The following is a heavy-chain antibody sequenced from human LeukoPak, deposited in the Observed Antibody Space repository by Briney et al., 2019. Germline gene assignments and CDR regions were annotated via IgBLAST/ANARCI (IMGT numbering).Heavy chain of an antibody. D-gene: IGHD4-17*01. V-gene: IGHV3-30*18. CDR1: GFTFSSYG. Sequence: GGSLRLSCAASGFTFSSYGMHWVRQAPGKGLEWVAVISYDGSNKYYADSVKGRFTISRDNSKNTLYLQMNSLRAEDTAVYYCAKGGPEYGDYDYWGQGTLVTVSS. J-gene: IGHJ4*02. CDR3: AKGGPEYGDYDY. CDR2: ISYDGSNK.